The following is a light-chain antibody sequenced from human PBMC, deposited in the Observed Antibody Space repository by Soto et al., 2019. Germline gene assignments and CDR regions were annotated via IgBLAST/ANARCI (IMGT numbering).Light chain of an antibody. CDR2: AAS. CDR1: ESISSSY. Sequence: EIVLTQSPGTLSLSPGEGATLSCRASESISSSYLAWYQQRPGQSPILLIYAASGKAAGIADRFSGSGSGAEFTLTISSLEHDDFEVYYCQLYGGSYIFSFGQGTKLQIK. J-gene: IGKJ2*01. V-gene: IGKV3-20*01. CDR3: QLYGGSYIFS.